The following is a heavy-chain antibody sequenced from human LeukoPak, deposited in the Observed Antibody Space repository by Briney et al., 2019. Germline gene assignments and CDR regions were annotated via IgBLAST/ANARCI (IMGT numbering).Heavy chain of an antibody. D-gene: IGHD6-13*01. V-gene: IGHV1-69*13. CDR1: GGTFSSYA. J-gene: IGHJ5*02. CDR2: IIPIFGTA. CDR3: AXNGXSSSWYHEFDP. Sequence: ASVKVSCKASGGTFSSYAISWVRQAPGQGLEWMGGIIPIFGTANYAQKSQGRVTITADESTSTAYMELSSLRSEDTAVYYCAXNGXSSSWYHEFDPWGQGTLVTVSS.